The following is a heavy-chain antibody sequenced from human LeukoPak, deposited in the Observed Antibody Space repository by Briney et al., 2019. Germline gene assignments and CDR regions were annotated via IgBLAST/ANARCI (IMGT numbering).Heavy chain of an antibody. CDR2: ISGSGGST. V-gene: IGHV3-23*01. CDR3: AKDLTNNIAARPRFDAFDI. CDR1: GFTFSSYA. D-gene: IGHD6-6*01. J-gene: IGHJ3*02. Sequence: GGSLRLSCAASGFTFSSYAMSWVRQAPGKGLEWVSAISGSGGSTYYADSVKGRFTISRDNSKNTLYLQMNSLRAEDTAVYYCAKDLTNNIAARPRFDAFDIWGQGTKVTVSS.